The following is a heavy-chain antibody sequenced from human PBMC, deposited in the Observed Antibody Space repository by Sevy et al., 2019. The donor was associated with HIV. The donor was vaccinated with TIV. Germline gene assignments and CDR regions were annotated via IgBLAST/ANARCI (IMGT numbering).Heavy chain of an antibody. CDR3: ARDRRGSSSGNWFDP. J-gene: IGHJ5*02. CDR2: IWYDGSNK. V-gene: IGHV3-33*01. CDR1: GFTFSSYG. Sequence: GGSLRLSCAASGFTFSSYGMHWVRQAPGKGLEWVAVIWYDGSNKYYADSVKGRFTISRDNSKNTLYLQMKSLRAEDTAVYYCARDRRGSSSGNWFDPWGQGTLVTVSS. D-gene: IGHD6-6*01.